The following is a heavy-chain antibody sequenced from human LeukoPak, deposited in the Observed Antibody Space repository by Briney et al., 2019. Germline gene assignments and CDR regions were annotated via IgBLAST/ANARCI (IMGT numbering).Heavy chain of an antibody. CDR3: ASMDDSSGYYIGY. V-gene: IGHV1-69*13. CDR2: IIPIFGTA. CDR1: GGTFSSYA. D-gene: IGHD3-22*01. J-gene: IGHJ4*02. Sequence: ASVKVSCKASGGTFSSYAISWVRQAPGQGLEWMGGIIPIFGTANYAQKFQGRVTITADESTSTAYMELSSLRSEDTAVYYCASMDDSSGYYIGYWGQGTLVTVSS.